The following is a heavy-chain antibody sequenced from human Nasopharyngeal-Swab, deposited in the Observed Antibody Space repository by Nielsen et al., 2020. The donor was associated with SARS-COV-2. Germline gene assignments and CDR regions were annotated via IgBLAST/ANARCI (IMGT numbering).Heavy chain of an antibody. V-gene: IGHV1-2*06. Sequence: ASVKVSCKASGYTFTGYYMHWVRQAPGQGLEWMGRINPNSGGTNYSQKFQGRVTITRDTSASTAYMELSSLRSEDTAVYYCAREFKTYYYGSGSSHFDYWGQGTLVTVSS. CDR3: AREFKTYYYGSGSSHFDY. CDR2: INPNSGGT. CDR1: GYTFTGYY. J-gene: IGHJ4*02. D-gene: IGHD3-10*01.